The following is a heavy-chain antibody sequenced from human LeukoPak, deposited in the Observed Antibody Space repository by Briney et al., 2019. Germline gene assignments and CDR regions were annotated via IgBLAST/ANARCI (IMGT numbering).Heavy chain of an antibody. Sequence: QSGGSLRLSCAASGFTFSSYAMSWVRQAPGKGLEWVSAISGSGGSTYYADSVKGRFTISRDNFKNMLYLQMNSLRAEDTAVYYCAKDPLYCSGGSCYLLGGYFDYWGQGTLVTVSS. D-gene: IGHD2-15*01. CDR3: AKDPLYCSGGSCYLLGGYFDY. J-gene: IGHJ4*02. CDR2: ISGSGGST. CDR1: GFTFSSYA. V-gene: IGHV3-23*01.